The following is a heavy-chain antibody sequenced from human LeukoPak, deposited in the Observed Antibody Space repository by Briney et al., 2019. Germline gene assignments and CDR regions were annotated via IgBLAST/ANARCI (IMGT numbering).Heavy chain of an antibody. CDR1: GYTFTSYA. D-gene: IGHD2-2*01. CDR3: ARGDIVVVPAAIARPLMDV. CDR2: INAGNGNT. V-gene: IGHV1-3*01. Sequence: ASAKVSCKASGYTFTSYAMHWVRQAPGQRLEWMGWINAGNGNTKYSQKFQGRVTITRDTSASTAYMELSSLRSEDTAVYYCARGDIVVVPAAIARPLMDVWGQGTTVTVSS. J-gene: IGHJ6*02.